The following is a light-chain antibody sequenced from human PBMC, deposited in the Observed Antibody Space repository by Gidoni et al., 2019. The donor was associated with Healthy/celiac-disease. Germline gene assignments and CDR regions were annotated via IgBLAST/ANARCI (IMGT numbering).Light chain of an antibody. CDR2: DAS. CDR3: QQDDTLPLT. V-gene: IGKV1-33*01. CDR1: QDISNY. Sequence: DIQMTQSPSSLSASVGDRVTITCQASQDISNYLNWYQQKPGESPKLLIYDASNLGTGVPSRYSGSGSGTVFTFTISSLQHDDIATYYCQQDDTLPLTFGGGTKVEIK. J-gene: IGKJ4*01.